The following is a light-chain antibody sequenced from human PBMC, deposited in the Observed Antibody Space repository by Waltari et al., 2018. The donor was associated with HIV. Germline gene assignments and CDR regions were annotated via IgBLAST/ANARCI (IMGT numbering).Light chain of an antibody. Sequence: QSVLTQPPSASGTPGPRVTIPCSASSTHTARNTLNWSQQRPGTPPNLLIYSNNQRPSGVPDRFSGSKAGTSASLAISGLQSEDEADYYCAAWDDSLNGPWVFGGGTKLTVL. CDR2: SNN. CDR3: AAWDDSLNGPWV. V-gene: IGLV1-44*01. CDR1: STHTARNT. J-gene: IGLJ3*02.